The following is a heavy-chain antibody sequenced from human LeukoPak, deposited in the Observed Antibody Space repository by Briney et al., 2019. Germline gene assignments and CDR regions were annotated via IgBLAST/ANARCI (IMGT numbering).Heavy chain of an antibody. V-gene: IGHV3-23*01. CDR2: ISGSGGST. Sequence: LPGGSLRLSCAASGFTFSSYAMSWVRQAPGKGLEWVSAISGSGGSTHYADSVKGRFTISRDNSKNTLYLQMSSLRAEDTAVYYCAKDSVDGLHDAFDIWGQGTMVTVSS. J-gene: IGHJ3*02. CDR3: AKDSVDGLHDAFDI. CDR1: GFTFSSYA. D-gene: IGHD4-23*01.